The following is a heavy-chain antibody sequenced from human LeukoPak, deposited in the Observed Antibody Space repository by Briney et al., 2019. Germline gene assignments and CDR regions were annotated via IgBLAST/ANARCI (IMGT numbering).Heavy chain of an antibody. CDR2: INPSGGSI. V-gene: IGHV1-46*01. D-gene: IGHD3-22*01. Sequence: ASVKVSCKASGYTFTSYYMHWVRQAPGQGLEWMGIINPSGGSISYAQKFQGRVTMTRDTSTSTVYMELSSLRSEDTAVYYCARELPSRGITMIVVVTRPFGYWGQGTLVTVSS. CDR3: ARELPSRGITMIVVVTRPFGY. CDR1: GYTFTSYY. J-gene: IGHJ4*02.